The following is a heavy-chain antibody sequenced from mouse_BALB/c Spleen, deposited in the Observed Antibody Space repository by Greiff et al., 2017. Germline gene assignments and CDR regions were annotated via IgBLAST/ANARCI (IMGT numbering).Heavy chain of an antibody. V-gene: IGHV3-6*02. Sequence: DVHLVESGPGLVKPSQSLSLTCSVTGYSITSGYYWNWIRQFPGNKLEWMGYISYDGSNNYNPSLKNRISITRDTSKNQFFLKLNSVTTEDTATYYCARRDGYGYFDYWGQGTTLTVSS. D-gene: IGHD2-2*01. CDR2: ISYDGSN. J-gene: IGHJ2*01. CDR1: GYSITSGYY. CDR3: ARRDGYGYFDY.